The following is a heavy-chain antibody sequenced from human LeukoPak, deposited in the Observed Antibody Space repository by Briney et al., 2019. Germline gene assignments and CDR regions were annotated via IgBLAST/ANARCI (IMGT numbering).Heavy chain of an antibody. Sequence: EASVKVSCKASGYTFTSYGISWVRQAPGQGLEWMGWISAYNGNTNYAQKLQGRVTMTTDTSTSTAYMELRSLRSDDTAVYYCARGSIGDSSGWNPFDYWGQGTLVTASS. V-gene: IGHV1-18*01. CDR3: ARGSIGDSSGWNPFDY. CDR1: GYTFTSYG. J-gene: IGHJ4*02. D-gene: IGHD6-19*01. CDR2: ISAYNGNT.